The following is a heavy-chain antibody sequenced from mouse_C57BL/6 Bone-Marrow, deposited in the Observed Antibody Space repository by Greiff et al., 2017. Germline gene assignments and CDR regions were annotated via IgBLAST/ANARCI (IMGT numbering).Heavy chain of an antibody. Sequence: VKLMESGAELARPGASVKLSCKASGYTFTSYGISWVKQSTGQGLEWIGEIYPRSGNTYYNEKFKGKATLTADKSSSTAYMELRSLTSEDSAVYFCARYYYGSRGAMDYWGQGTSVTVSS. J-gene: IGHJ4*01. CDR3: ARYYYGSRGAMDY. CDR1: GYTFTSYG. V-gene: IGHV1-81*01. D-gene: IGHD1-1*01. CDR2: IYPRSGNT.